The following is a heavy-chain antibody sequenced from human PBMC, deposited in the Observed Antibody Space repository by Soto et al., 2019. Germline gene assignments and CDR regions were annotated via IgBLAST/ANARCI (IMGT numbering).Heavy chain of an antibody. Sequence: GGSLRLSCAASGFTFSSYDMHWVRQATGKGLEWVSAIGTAGDTYYPGSVKGRFTISRENAKNSLYLQMNSLRAEDTAVYYCARGARYYGSGSSWGGYGMDVWGQGTTVTVSS. CDR1: GFTFSSYD. V-gene: IGHV3-13*01. J-gene: IGHJ6*02. CDR2: IGTAGDT. CDR3: ARGARYYGSGSSWGGYGMDV. D-gene: IGHD3-10*01.